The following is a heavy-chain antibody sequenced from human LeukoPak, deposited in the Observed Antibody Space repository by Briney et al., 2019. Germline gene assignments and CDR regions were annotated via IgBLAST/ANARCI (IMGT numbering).Heavy chain of an antibody. J-gene: IGHJ4*02. Sequence: GGSLRLSCAASGFTFSSYGMHWVRQAPGKGLEWVAVISYDGSNKYYADSVKGRFTISRDNSKNTLYLQMNSLRAEDTAVYYCARDRDSSSSYFDYWGQGTLVTVSS. V-gene: IGHV3-30*03. D-gene: IGHD6-13*01. CDR3: ARDRDSSSSYFDY. CDR2: ISYDGSNK. CDR1: GFTFSSYG.